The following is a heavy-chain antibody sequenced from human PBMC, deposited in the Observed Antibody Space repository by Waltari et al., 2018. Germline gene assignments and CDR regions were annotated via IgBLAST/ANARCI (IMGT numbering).Heavy chain of an antibody. CDR3: ARAPRNYYYYYMDV. CDR2: INHSGST. J-gene: IGHJ6*03. Sequence: QVQLQQWGAGLLKPSECLSLTCAVYGGSFSGYYWGWIRPPPGKGLERTGEINHSGSTNYHPSLKSRVTISVDTSKNQFSLKLSSVTAADTAVYYCARAPRNYYYYYMDVWGKGTTVTVSS. V-gene: IGHV4-34*01. CDR1: GGSFSGYY.